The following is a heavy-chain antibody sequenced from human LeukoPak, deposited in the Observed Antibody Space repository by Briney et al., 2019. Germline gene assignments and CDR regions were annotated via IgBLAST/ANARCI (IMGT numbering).Heavy chain of an antibody. D-gene: IGHD2-8*01. J-gene: IGHJ6*02. CDR3: ARDMLLVGAGYYYGMDV. CDR2: IYYSGST. CDR1: GGSISSYY. Sequence: SETLSLTCTVSGGSISSYYRSWIRQPPGKGLEWIGYIYYSGSTNYNPSLKSRVTISVDTSKNQFSLKLSSVTAADTAVYYCARDMLLVGAGYYYGMDVWGQGTTVTVSS. V-gene: IGHV4-59*01.